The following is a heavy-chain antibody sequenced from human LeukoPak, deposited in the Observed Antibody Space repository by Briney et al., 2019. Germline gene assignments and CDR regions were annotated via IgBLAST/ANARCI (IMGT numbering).Heavy chain of an antibody. CDR1: GGSVSNYF. V-gene: IGHV4-59*02. D-gene: IGHD5-24*01. CDR2: IYYSGST. Sequence: SETLSLTCTVSGGSVSNYFWSWLRQPPGKGLEWIGYIYYSGSTNYNPSLKSRVTISVDTSKNQFSLKLSSVTAADTAVYYCARDVGGRDGYNLYWYFDLWGRGTLVTVSS. J-gene: IGHJ2*01. CDR3: ARDVGGRDGYNLYWYFDL.